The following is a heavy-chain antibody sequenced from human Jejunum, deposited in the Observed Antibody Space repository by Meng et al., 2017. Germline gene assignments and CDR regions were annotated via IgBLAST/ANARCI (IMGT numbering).Heavy chain of an antibody. CDR2: IIPIYGTA. V-gene: IGHV1-69*06. J-gene: IGHJ4*02. CDR3: ARDEPDILTGYEAY. CDR1: GGTFSRYG. D-gene: IGHD3-9*01. Sequence: VQLEQSESEVKKPGSLVKISCTASGGTFSRYGIPWVRQAPGQGLEWMGGIIPIYGTANYAQKFQGRVTVTADKATNTAYMELSSLRSEDTAIYYCARDEPDILTGYEAYWGQGTLVTVSS.